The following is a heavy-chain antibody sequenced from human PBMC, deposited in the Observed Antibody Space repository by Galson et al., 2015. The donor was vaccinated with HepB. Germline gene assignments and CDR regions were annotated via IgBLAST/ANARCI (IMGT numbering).Heavy chain of an antibody. V-gene: IGHV3-33*01. CDR2: IWYDGSNK. CDR3: ARGYPVVTQNDAFDI. Sequence: SLRLSCAASGFTFSSYGMHWVRQAPGKGLEWVAVIWYDGSNKYYADSVKGRFTISRDNSKNTLYLQMNSLRAEDTAVYYCARGYPVVTQNDAFDIWGQGTMVTVSS. D-gene: IGHD4-23*01. J-gene: IGHJ3*02. CDR1: GFTFSSYG.